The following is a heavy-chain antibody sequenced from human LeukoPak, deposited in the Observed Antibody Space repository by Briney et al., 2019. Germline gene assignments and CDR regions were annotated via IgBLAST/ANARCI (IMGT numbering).Heavy chain of an antibody. CDR3: ATLYSSGWVFDY. Sequence: ASVEVSCKASGYTFTGYYMHWVRQAPGQGLEWMGWINPNSGGTNYAQKFQGRVTMTRDTSISTAYMELSRLRSDDTAVYYCATLYSSGWVFDYWGQGTLVTVSS. J-gene: IGHJ4*02. V-gene: IGHV1-2*02. CDR1: GYTFTGYY. D-gene: IGHD6-19*01. CDR2: INPNSGGT.